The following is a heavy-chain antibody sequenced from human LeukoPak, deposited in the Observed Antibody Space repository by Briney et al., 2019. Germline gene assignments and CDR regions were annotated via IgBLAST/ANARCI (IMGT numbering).Heavy chain of an antibody. CDR1: GGSISSSSYY. V-gene: IGHV4-39*01. Sequence: SETLSLTCTVSGGSISSSSYYWGWIRQPPGKGLEWIGSIYYSGSTYYNPSLESRVTISVDTSKNQFSLKLSSVTAADTAVYYCARLGRIAVAGTMNLWGRGTLVTVSS. D-gene: IGHD6-19*01. CDR3: ARLGRIAVAGTMNL. J-gene: IGHJ2*01. CDR2: IYYSGST.